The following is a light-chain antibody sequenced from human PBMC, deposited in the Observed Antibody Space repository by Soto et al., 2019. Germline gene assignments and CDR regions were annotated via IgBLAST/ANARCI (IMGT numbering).Light chain of an antibody. V-gene: IGLV2-14*01. J-gene: IGLJ1*01. CDR1: SSDVGGYNY. Sequence: QSALTQPASVSGSPGQSITISCTGTSSDVGGYNYVSWYQQHPGKAPKLMIYDVSNRPSGVSKRFSGSKSGNTASLTISGLQAEYEADYYCSSYTSSSTYVFGTGTKVTVL. CDR3: SSYTSSSTYV. CDR2: DVS.